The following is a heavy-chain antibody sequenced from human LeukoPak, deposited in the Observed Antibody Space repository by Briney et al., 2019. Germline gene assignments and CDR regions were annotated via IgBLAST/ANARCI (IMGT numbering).Heavy chain of an antibody. V-gene: IGHV4-61*02. CDR2: IYSSGST. Sequence: SETLSLTCTVSGGSISSGSYYWRWIRQPAGKGLEWIGRIYSSGSTNYNPSLKSRVTISVDTSKNQFSLKLSSVTAADTAVYYCARLTYYYDSSGYYYLFDYWGQGTLVTVSS. CDR3: ARLTYYYDSSGYYYLFDY. D-gene: IGHD3-22*01. J-gene: IGHJ4*02. CDR1: GGSISSGSYY.